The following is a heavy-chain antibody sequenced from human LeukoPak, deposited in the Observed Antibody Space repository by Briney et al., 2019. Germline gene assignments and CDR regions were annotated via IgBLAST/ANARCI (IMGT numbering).Heavy chain of an antibody. CDR2: IYKIGTT. D-gene: IGHD2-15*01. Sequence: GSLRLSCAASGFTFSSYSMNWVRQPPGKGLEWIGHIYKIGTTNYNPSLKSRLTISADTSKNQFSLQLRSVTAADTAVYYCVIGVGWQPDYWGQGALVTVSS. J-gene: IGHJ4*02. V-gene: IGHV4-59*01. CDR1: GFTFSSYS. CDR3: VIGVGWQPDY.